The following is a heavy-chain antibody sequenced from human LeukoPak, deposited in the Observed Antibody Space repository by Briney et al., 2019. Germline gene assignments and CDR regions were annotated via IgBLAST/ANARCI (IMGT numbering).Heavy chain of an antibody. Sequence: GGSLRLSCAASGFTFSSYSMNWVRQAPGKGLEWVSSISSSSSYIYYADSVKGRFTISRDNAKNSLYLQMNSLRAEDTAVYYCASFLASIVGATTLGPNWGQGTLVTVSS. V-gene: IGHV3-21*01. J-gene: IGHJ4*02. CDR1: GFTFSSYS. CDR3: ASFLASIVGATTLGPN. CDR2: ISSSSSYI. D-gene: IGHD1-26*01.